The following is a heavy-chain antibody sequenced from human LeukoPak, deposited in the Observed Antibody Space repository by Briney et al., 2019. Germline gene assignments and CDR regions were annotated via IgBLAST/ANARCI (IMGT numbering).Heavy chain of an antibody. CDR3: ARGRRVWDAFDI. J-gene: IGHJ3*02. V-gene: IGHV1-69*05. CDR2: IIPIFGTA. D-gene: IGHD6-6*01. CDR1: GYTFTSYG. Sequence: SVKVSCKASGYTFTSYGISWVRQAPGQGLEWMGGIIPIFGTANYAQKFQGRVTITTDESTSTAYMELSSLRSEDTAVYYCARGRRVWDAFDIWGQGTMVTVSS.